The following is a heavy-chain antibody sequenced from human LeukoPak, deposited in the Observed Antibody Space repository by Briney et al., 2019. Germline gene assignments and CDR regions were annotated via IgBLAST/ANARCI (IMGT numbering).Heavy chain of an antibody. CDR2: IYYSGST. D-gene: IGHD2/OR15-2a*01. CDR1: GGSISSYY. J-gene: IGHJ4*02. Sequence: SETLSLTCTVSGGSISSYYWSWIRQPPGKGLEWIGYIYYSGSTNYNPSLKSRVTISVDTSKNQFSLKLSSVTAADTAVYYCARRTFAEIADYWGQGTLVTVSS. CDR3: ARRTFAEIADY. V-gene: IGHV4-59*01.